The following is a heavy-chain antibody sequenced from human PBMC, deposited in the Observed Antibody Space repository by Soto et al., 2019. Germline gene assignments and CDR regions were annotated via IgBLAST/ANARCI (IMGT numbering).Heavy chain of an antibody. V-gene: IGHV4-59*08. J-gene: IGHJ4*02. CDR1: GGSISGYY. CDR3: ARHSAVSSSWYIDS. CDR2: IYYTGST. Sequence: QVQLQESGPGLVKPSETLSLTCTVSGGSISGYYWSWVRQPPGKGLEWIGYIYYTGSTNYSPSLKSRVTISVDTPRNHFSLKVNFVTAADTAVYYCARHSAVSSSWYIDSWGQGTLGTVSS. D-gene: IGHD6-13*01.